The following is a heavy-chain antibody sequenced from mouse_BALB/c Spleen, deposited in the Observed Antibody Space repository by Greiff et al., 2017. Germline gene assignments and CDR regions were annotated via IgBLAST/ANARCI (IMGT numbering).Heavy chain of an antibody. CDR2: IYPGNSDT. D-gene: IGHD2-4*01. Sequence: EVKVVESGTVLARPGASVKMSCKASGYTFTSYWMHWVKQRPGQGLEWIGAIYPGNSDTSYNQKFKGKAKLTAVTTTSTAYMELSSLTNEDSAVYYCTRSYDYDGDYYAMDYWGQGTSVTVSS. CDR3: TRSYDYDGDYYAMDY. CDR1: GYTFTSYW. J-gene: IGHJ4*01. V-gene: IGHV1-5*01.